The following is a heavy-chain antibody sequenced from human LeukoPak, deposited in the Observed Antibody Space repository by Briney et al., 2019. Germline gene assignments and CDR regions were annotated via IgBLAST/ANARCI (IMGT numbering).Heavy chain of an antibody. D-gene: IGHD5-24*01. Sequence: KPSETLSLTCTVSGGSISSSSYYWGWIRQPPGKGLEWIGSIYYSGSTYYNPSLKSRVTISVDTSKNQFSLKLSSVTAADTAVYYCARVRDGYNLQNHWFDPWGQGTLVTVSS. CDR2: IYYSGST. J-gene: IGHJ5*02. CDR1: GGSISSSSYY. V-gene: IGHV4-39*07. CDR3: ARVRDGYNLQNHWFDP.